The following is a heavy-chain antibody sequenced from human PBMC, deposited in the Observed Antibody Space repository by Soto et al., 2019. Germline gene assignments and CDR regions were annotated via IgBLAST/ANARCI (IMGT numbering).Heavy chain of an antibody. CDR2: IIPIFGTA. V-gene: IGHV1-69*06. J-gene: IGHJ3*02. D-gene: IGHD3-22*01. CDR1: GGTFSSYA. Sequence: GASVKVSCKASGGTFSSYAISWVRQAPGQGLEWMGGIIPIFGTANYAQKFQGRVTITADKSTSTAYMELSSLRSEDTAVYYCAREYYYDSSGYASDAFDIWGQGTMVTVS. CDR3: AREYYYDSSGYASDAFDI.